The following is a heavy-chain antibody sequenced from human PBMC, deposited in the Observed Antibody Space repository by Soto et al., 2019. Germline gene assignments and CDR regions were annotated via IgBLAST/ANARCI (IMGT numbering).Heavy chain of an antibody. D-gene: IGHD3-10*01. V-gene: IGHV1-69*02. Sequence: QVQLVQSGAEVKEPGSSVKVSCKASGDTFNFYTINWVRQAPGLGLEWMGRFNPILSFSNSALKFQGRFTLTADKSTSTAYMVLSSLRSEDTAIYYCATSFGSGSRAFDYWSQGALVTVSS. CDR3: ATSFGSGSRAFDY. CDR2: FNPILSFS. J-gene: IGHJ4*02. CDR1: GDTFNFYT.